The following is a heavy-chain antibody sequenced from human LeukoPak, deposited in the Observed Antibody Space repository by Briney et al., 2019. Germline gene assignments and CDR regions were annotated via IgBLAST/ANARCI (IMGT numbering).Heavy chain of an antibody. D-gene: IGHD6-19*01. CDR3: ASGYSSGCDY. Sequence: PGRSLRLSCAASGFTFSSYAMHWVSQAPGKGLEWVAVISYDGSNKYYADSVKGRFTISRDNSKNTLYLQMNSLRAEDTAVYYCASGYSSGCDYWGQGTLVTVSS. J-gene: IGHJ4*02. V-gene: IGHV3-30*04. CDR1: GFTFSSYA. CDR2: ISYDGSNK.